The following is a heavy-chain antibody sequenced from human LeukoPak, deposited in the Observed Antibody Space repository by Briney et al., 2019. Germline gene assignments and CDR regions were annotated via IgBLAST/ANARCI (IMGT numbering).Heavy chain of an antibody. CDR3: ARDNGMITFGGVIAQHYYGMDV. CDR1: GYTFTSYA. V-gene: IGHV7-4-1*02. Sequence: ASVKVSCKASGYTFTSYAMNWVRQAPGQGLEWMGWINTNTGNPTYAQGFTGRFVFSLDTSVSTAYLQISSLKAEDTAVYYCARDNGMITFGGVIAQHYYGMDVWGQGTTVTVSS. D-gene: IGHD3-16*02. CDR2: INTNTGNP. J-gene: IGHJ6*02.